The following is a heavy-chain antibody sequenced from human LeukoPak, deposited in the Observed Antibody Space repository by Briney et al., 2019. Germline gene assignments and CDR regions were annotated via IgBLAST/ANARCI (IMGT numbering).Heavy chain of an antibody. CDR1: GGSISSGDYY. CDR3: ARTAMAPLGYFDL. Sequence: SETLSLTCTVSGGSISSGDYYWSWIRQPPGKGLEWIGYIYYSGSTYYNPSLKSRVTISVDTSKNQFSLKLSSVTAADTAVYYCARTAMAPLGYFDLWGRGTLVTVSS. D-gene: IGHD5-18*01. V-gene: IGHV4-30-4*01. CDR2: IYYSGST. J-gene: IGHJ2*01.